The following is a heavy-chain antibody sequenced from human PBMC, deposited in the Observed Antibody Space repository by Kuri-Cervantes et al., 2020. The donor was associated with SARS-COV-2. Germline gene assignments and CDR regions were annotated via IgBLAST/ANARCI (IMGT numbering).Heavy chain of an antibody. CDR1: GGSITGGGHY. V-gene: IGHV4-31*01. CDR2: IYYSGST. Sequence: LRLSSTVSGGSITGGGHYWSWIRQHPGKGLEWIGYIYYSGSTYYNPSLKSLVTMSVDTSKNQFSLNLRSVTAADTAVYYCARGYVIGGVDVWGQGTTVTVSS. J-gene: IGHJ6*02. CDR3: ARGYVIGGVDV. D-gene: IGHD3-16*01.